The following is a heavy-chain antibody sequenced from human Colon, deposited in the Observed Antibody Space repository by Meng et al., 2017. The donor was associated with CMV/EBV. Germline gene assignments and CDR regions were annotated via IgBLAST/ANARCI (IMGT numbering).Heavy chain of an antibody. D-gene: IGHD2-21*01. CDR3: ARDQAGDPLFYYTGLDV. CDR1: GFTFSNYT. V-gene: IGHV3-21*06. J-gene: IGHJ6*02. CDR2: ISSSGSYI. Sequence: GESLKISCTASGFTFSNYTIKWVRQAPGKGLEWASSISSSGSYIYYADSVKGRFTISRDSAKTSVFLQMNNLRAEDTALYYCARDQAGDPLFYYTGLDVWGHGTPVTVSS.